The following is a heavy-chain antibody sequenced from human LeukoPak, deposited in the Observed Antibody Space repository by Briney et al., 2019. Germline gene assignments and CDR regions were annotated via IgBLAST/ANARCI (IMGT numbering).Heavy chain of an antibody. CDR2: IIPIFGTA. D-gene: IGHD4-11*01. Sequence: ASVKVSCKASGGTFSSYAISWVRQAPGQGLEWMGGIIPIFGTANYAQKFQGRVTITADESTSTAYKELSSLRSEGTAVYYCARPSRRYSNLNYYYYYGMDVWGQGTTVTVSS. CDR1: GGTFSSYA. V-gene: IGHV1-69*13. CDR3: ARPSRRYSNLNYYYYYGMDV. J-gene: IGHJ6*02.